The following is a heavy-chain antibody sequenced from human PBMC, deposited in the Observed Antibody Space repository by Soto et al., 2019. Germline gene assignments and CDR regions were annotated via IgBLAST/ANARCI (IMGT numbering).Heavy chain of an antibody. Sequence: QVQLVQSGAEVKKPGSSVKVSCKASGGPFSNYAISWVRQAPGQGLEWMGGIIPILGTAKYAQNFEGRVTITAAESTNEVYLEVSSLRSEDTAVYYCARAWGPSVVMTLYDFWGQGTLVTVSS. D-gene: IGHD3-16*02. CDR3: ARAWGPSVVMTLYDF. CDR1: GGPFSNYA. J-gene: IGHJ4*02. CDR2: IIPILGTA. V-gene: IGHV1-69*01.